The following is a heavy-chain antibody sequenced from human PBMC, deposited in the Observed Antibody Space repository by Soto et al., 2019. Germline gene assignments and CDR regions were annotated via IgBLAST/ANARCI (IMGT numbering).Heavy chain of an antibody. CDR1: GFTFSSYA. V-gene: IGHV3-23*01. CDR3: AKDRYYHDSSGYYDY. Sequence: GGSLRLSCAASGFTFSSYAMSWVRQAPGKGLEWVSAISGSGGSTYYADSVKGRFTISRDNSKNTLYLQMNSLRAEDTAVYYCAKDRYYHDSSGYYDYWGQGPLVTVSS. D-gene: IGHD3-22*01. J-gene: IGHJ4*02. CDR2: ISGSGGST.